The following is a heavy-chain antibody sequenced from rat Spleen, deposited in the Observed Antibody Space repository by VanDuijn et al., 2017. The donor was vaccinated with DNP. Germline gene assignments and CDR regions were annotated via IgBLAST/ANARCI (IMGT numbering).Heavy chain of an antibody. V-gene: IGHV5-31*01. J-gene: IGHJ2*01. D-gene: IGHD1-12*02. Sequence: EVQLVESGGGLVQPGRSLKVSCVASGFRFNNYWMTWIRQVPGKGLEWFASITSSGSDTYYPDSVKGRFTISRDNARNTLYLQMDSLRSEDTATYYCAKDSYGSYVDYWGQGVMVTVSS. CDR2: ITSSGSDT. CDR3: AKDSYGSYVDY. CDR1: GFRFNNYW.